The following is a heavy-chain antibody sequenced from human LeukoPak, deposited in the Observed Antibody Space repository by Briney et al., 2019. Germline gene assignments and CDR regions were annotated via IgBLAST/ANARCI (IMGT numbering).Heavy chain of an antibody. V-gene: IGHV1-69*02. J-gene: IGHJ6*03. Sequence: SSVKVSCKASGGTFSSYTISWVRQAPGQGPEWMGRIIPILGIANYAQKFQGRVTITADKSTSTAYMELSSLRSEDTAVYYCARYEQYYDFWSGYLFGAYYYMDVWGKGTTVTVSS. CDR3: ARYEQYYDFWSGYLFGAYYYMDV. CDR1: GGTFSSYT. D-gene: IGHD3-3*01. CDR2: IIPILGIA.